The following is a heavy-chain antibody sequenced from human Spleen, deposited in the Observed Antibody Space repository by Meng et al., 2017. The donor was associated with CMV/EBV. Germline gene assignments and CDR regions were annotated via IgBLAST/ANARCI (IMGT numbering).Heavy chain of an antibody. Sequence: ASVKVSCKASGYTFTGYYMHWVRQAPGQGLEWMGWINPNSGGTNYAQKFQGRVTMTTDTSTSTAYMELRSLRSDDTAVYYCARDRAANDFWSGYRLYYYYYYGMDVWGQGTTVTVSS. D-gene: IGHD3-3*01. CDR1: GYTFTGYY. V-gene: IGHV1-2*02. J-gene: IGHJ6*02. CDR3: ARDRAANDFWSGYRLYYYYYYGMDV. CDR2: INPNSGGT.